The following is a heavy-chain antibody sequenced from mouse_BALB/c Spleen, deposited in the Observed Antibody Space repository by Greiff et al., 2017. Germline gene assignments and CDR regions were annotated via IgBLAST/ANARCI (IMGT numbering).Heavy chain of an antibody. CDR1: GYTFTSYW. Sequence: QVQLQQSGPELVKPGASVKMSCKASGYTFTSYWMHWVKQRPGQGLEWIGYINPSTGYTEYNQKFKDKATLTADKSSSTAYMQLSSLTSEDSAVYYCARRTTVVAKGDYYAMDYWGQGTSVTVSS. D-gene: IGHD1-1*01. J-gene: IGHJ4*01. CDR3: ARRTTVVAKGDYYAMDY. CDR2: INPSTGYT. V-gene: IGHV1-7*01.